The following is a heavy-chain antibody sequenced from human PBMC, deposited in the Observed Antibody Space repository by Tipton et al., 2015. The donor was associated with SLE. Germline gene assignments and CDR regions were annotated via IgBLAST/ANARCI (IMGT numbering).Heavy chain of an antibody. CDR3: ARRGTMIVAPYY. J-gene: IGHJ4*02. Sequence: TLSLTCAVYGGSFSGYYWNWIRQPPGKGLEWIGEINHRGSTKYNPSLKSRVTISVDTSKNQFSLKLSSVTAADTAVYYCARRGTMIVAPYYWGQGTLVTVSS. CDR1: GGSFSGYY. CDR2: INHRGST. V-gene: IGHV4-34*01. D-gene: IGHD3-22*01.